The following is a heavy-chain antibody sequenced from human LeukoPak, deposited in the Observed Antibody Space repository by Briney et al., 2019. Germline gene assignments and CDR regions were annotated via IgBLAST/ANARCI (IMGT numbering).Heavy chain of an antibody. D-gene: IGHD1-14*01. CDR1: GFTVIIND. J-gene: IGHJ4*02. CDR3: ARGVEPLAANTLAY. Sequence: GGSLRLSCAASGFTVIINDMTWVRQAPGKGLEWVSVLYSDGNTKYADSVQGRFTISRDNSKNTLYLEMNSLSLDDTAVYYCARGVEPLAANTLAYWGQGTLVTVSS. CDR2: LYSDGNT. V-gene: IGHV3-53*01.